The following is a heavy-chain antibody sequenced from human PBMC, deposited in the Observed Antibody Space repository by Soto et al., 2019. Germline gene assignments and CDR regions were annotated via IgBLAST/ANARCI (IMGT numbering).Heavy chain of an antibody. V-gene: IGHV3-48*01. CDR2: ITSSSITM. CDR1: GFTFSTHS. CDR3: VGEVGFQLIY. D-gene: IGHD1-26*01. Sequence: GGSLRLSCAASGFTFSTHSMNWVRQAPGKGLEWISYITSSSITMYADSVKGRFTISRDNGKSSLYLQMNSLRAEDTAVYFCVGEVGFQLIYWGRGTLVTVSS. J-gene: IGHJ4*02.